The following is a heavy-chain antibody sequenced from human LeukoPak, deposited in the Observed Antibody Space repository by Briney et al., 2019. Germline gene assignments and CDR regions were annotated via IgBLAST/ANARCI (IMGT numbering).Heavy chain of an antibody. Sequence: ASVTVSCKASGYTFTSYGISWVRQAPGRGLEWMGWISAYNGNTNYAQKLQGRVTMTTDTSTSTAYMELRSLRSDDTAVYYCAREYSSGPKDYWGQGTLVTVSS. CDR2: ISAYNGNT. D-gene: IGHD6-19*01. J-gene: IGHJ4*02. V-gene: IGHV1-18*01. CDR1: GYTFTSYG. CDR3: AREYSSGPKDY.